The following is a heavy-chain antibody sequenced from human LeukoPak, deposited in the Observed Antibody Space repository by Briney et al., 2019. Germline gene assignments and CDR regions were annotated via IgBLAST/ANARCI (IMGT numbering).Heavy chain of an antibody. CDR2: FDPEDGET. CDR3: ATDFRWSGYRRWFDP. D-gene: IGHD3-3*01. Sequence: GAPVKVSCKVSGYTLTELSMHWVRQAPGKGLEWMGGFDPEDGETIYAQKFQGRVTMTEDTSTDTAYMELSSLRSEDTAVYYCATDFRWSGYRRWFDPWGQGTLVTVSS. J-gene: IGHJ5*02. CDR1: GYTLTELS. V-gene: IGHV1-24*01.